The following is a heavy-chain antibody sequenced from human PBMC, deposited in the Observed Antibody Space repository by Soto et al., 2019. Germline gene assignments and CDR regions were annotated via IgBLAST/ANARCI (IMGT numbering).Heavy chain of an antibody. V-gene: IGHV4-34*01. CDR1: GGSGGSFSGYY. CDR2: IDHSGNS. J-gene: IGHJ6*02. D-gene: IGHD2-2*01. CDR3: ARVKRTFVAAARSYFCYGMDV. Sequence: SETLSLTCAVNGGSGGSFSGYYWSWIRQPPGKGLEWIGEIDHSGNSYYNPSLKSQVTISVDKSKNQFFLKLSSVTAADTAVYYCARVKRTFVAAARSYFCYGMDVWGQGTTVTVSS.